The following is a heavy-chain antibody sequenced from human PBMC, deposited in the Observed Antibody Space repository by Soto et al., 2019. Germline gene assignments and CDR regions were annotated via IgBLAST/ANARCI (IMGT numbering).Heavy chain of an antibody. V-gene: IGHV5-51*01. CDR3: ASYISNFGDYCDVMYF. Sequence: LGEYLRVSCKGSGYTFTDYWIGWVRQLPGKGLEWMGIIYPGDSDTRYSPSFQGHVTITVDKSTNTAYLQWNALRASDTAMYYRASYISNFGDYCDVMYFWAQRSSVTGS. CDR1: GYTFTDYW. CDR2: IYPGDSDT. D-gene: IGHD4-4*01. J-gene: IGHJ6*02.